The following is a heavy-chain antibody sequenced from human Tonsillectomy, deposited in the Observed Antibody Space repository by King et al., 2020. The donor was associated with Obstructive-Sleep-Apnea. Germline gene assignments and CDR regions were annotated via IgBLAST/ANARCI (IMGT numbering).Heavy chain of an antibody. D-gene: IGHD2-2*01. J-gene: IGHJ4*02. V-gene: IGHV3-7*01. CDR3: ARAWADCSSSSCYLFHY. CDR2: INQDGSEK. CDR1: GFTFSNYW. Sequence: VQLVESGGGLVQPGGSLRLSCAASGFTFSNYWMSWVRQAPGKGLEWVVNINQDGSEKYYVDPVKGRFTISRDNAKNSLYLQMNSLRAEDTAVYYCARAWADCSSSSCYLFHYWGQGTLVTVSS.